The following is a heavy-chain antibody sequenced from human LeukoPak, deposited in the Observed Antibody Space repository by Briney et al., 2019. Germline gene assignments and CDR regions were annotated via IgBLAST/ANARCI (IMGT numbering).Heavy chain of an antibody. J-gene: IGHJ4*02. CDR2: ISSSSSTI. Sequence: GGSLRLSCAASGFTFSSYSMNWVSQAPGKGLEWVSYISSSSSTIYYADSVKGRFTISRDNAKNSLYLQMNSLRPEDTAVYYCARARPSMWIDYWGQGTLVTVSS. D-gene: IGHD5-12*01. CDR1: GFTFSSYS. CDR3: ARARPSMWIDY. V-gene: IGHV3-48*01.